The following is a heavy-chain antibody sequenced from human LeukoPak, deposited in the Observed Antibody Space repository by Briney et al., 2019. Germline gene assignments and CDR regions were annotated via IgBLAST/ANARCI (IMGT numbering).Heavy chain of an antibody. J-gene: IGHJ4*02. V-gene: IGHV3-11*06. CDR2: ISGSSTYT. D-gene: IGHD2-8*01. Sequence: GGSLRLSCAASGFTFSGYYMSWIRQAPGKGLEWISYISGSSTYTNYADSVKGRFTISRDNSRNTLYLQMNSLRAEDTAVYYCARDGYCTNGVCYYFDYWGQGTLVTVSS. CDR3: ARDGYCTNGVCYYFDY. CDR1: GFTFSGYY.